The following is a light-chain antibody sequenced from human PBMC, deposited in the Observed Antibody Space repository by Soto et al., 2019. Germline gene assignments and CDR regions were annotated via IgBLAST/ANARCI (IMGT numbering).Light chain of an antibody. CDR1: QSIDAN. CDR2: GAS. V-gene: IGKV3-15*01. J-gene: IGKJ2*01. CDR3: QQYKNWPPYT. Sequence: EIVMTQSPATLSVSPGERVTLSCRASQSIDANLAWYQHKPGQPPSLLVYGASTRVTGIPARFSGSRSGTEFTLTISSLQSEDFAIYYCQQYKNWPPYTFGQGTKLEIK.